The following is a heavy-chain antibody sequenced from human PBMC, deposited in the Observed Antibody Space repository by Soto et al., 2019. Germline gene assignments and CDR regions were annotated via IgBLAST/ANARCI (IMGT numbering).Heavy chain of an antibody. J-gene: IGHJ4*02. D-gene: IGHD1-26*01. CDR1: GFNFSAYG. V-gene: IGHV3-30*03. CDR2: LSVDASKK. Sequence: QVQLVESGGGVVQPGRSLRLSCAASGFNFSAYGMHWVRQAPGTGLELVALLSVDASKKYYADSVKGRFTISRDTSKNTLYLQMNSLGVEDTAVYYCRVGVADWGQGTRVTVSS. CDR3: RVGVAD.